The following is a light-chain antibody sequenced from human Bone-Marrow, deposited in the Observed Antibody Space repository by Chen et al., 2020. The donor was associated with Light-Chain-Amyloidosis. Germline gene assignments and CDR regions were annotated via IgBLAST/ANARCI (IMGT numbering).Light chain of an antibody. CDR1: NIGTTS. CDR2: DDS. V-gene: IGLV3-21*02. J-gene: IGLJ3*02. CDR3: QVWDRSSDRPV. Sequence: SYVLTQPSSVSVAPGQTATIACGGNNIGTTSVHWYQQPPGQAPLLVVYDDSDRPSGIPERLSGSKSGNTATLTISRVEAGDEDDYDCQVWDRSSDRPVIGGGTKLTVL.